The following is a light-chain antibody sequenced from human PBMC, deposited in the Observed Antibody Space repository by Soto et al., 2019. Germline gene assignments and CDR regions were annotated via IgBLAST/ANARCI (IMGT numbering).Light chain of an antibody. CDR3: QQRLNWPPG. Sequence: EIVLPQSPATLSLSPEERSTLSCRASQSINRHLAWYRQKPGQAPRLLIYDASNRATGIPARFSGSGSGTDFTLTISSLEPEDFGVYYCQQRLNWPPGFGQGTKVDIK. V-gene: IGKV3-11*01. J-gene: IGKJ1*01. CDR2: DAS. CDR1: QSINRH.